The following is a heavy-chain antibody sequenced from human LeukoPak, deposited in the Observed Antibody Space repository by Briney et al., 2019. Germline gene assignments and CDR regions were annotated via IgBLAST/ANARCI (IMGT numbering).Heavy chain of an antibody. CDR3: ARGIRGSSGYYWGNYYYMDV. V-gene: IGHV4-61*05. CDR1: GGSISSSSYY. Sequence: PSETLSLTCTVSGGSISSSSYYWGWIRQPPGKGLEWIGYIYYSGSTNYNPSLKSRVTISVDTSKNQFSLKLSSVTAADTAVYYCARGIRGSSGYYWGNYYYMDVWGKGTTVTISS. CDR2: IYYSGST. D-gene: IGHD3-22*01. J-gene: IGHJ6*03.